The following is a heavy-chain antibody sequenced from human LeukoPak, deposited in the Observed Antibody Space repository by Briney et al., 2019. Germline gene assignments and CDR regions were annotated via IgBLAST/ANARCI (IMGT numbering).Heavy chain of an antibody. CDR3: ARGRKYLYGMDV. Sequence: PGGSLRLSCAASGFRVSNSYMGWVRPAPGKGLEWVSVIYAGTNTYYADSVRGRFTISRDNSKNTLYLQMNGLRAEDTAVYYCARGRKYLYGMDVWGQGTTVTVSS. V-gene: IGHV3-53*01. CDR2: IYAGTNT. CDR1: GFRVSNSY. D-gene: IGHD2/OR15-2a*01. J-gene: IGHJ6*02.